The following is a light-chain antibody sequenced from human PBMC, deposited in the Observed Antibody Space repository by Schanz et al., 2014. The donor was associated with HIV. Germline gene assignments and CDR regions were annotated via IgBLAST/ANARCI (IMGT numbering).Light chain of an antibody. Sequence: QSVVTQPPSASGTPGQRVTISCSGSSSNIGSNTVNWYQHLPGSAPQLLIYSDNQRPSRVPDRFSGSTSDTSASLAISGLQSEDEADYYCAAWDDNLDGWVFGGGTKLTVL. CDR2: SDN. J-gene: IGLJ3*02. CDR3: AAWDDNLDGWV. V-gene: IGLV1-44*01. CDR1: SSNIGSNT.